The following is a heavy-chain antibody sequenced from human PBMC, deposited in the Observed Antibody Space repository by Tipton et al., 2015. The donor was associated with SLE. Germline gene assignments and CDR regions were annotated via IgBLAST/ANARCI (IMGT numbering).Heavy chain of an antibody. Sequence: TLSLTCTVSGDSISSGGFFWNWIRQHPGKGLEWIGYIYYSGNTYYNPSLKSRVTISVDTSKNQFSLKLSSVTAADTAVYYCARDEYRYDGTGYHLLGHFDFWGQGTLVTVSS. V-gene: IGHV4-31*03. CDR3: ARDEYRYDGTGYHLLGHFDF. CDR1: GDSISSGGFF. D-gene: IGHD3-22*01. CDR2: IYYSGNT. J-gene: IGHJ4*02.